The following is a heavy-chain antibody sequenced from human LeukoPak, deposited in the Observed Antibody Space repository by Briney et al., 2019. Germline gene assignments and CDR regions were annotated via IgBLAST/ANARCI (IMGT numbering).Heavy chain of an antibody. CDR3: AKDPYGGTFDY. D-gene: IGHD4-23*01. V-gene: IGHV3-21*01. CDR2: ISCSGSYI. CDR1: GFTFSDYS. J-gene: IGHJ4*02. Sequence: GGSLRLSCAASGFTFSDYSRSWVRQTPRKGLEWVSCISCSGSYIYYAYSENGRFTISRDNSKNTLYLQSNILTAEAAALYCCAKDPYGGTFDYWGQGTLVTVTS.